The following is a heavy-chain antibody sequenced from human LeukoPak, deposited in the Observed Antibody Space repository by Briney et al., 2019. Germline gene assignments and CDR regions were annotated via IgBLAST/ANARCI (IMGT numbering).Heavy chain of an antibody. D-gene: IGHD4-17*01. CDR1: GFTFSSYS. V-gene: IGHV3-21*01. J-gene: IGHJ4*02. Sequence: GGSLRLSCAASGFTFSSYSMNWVRQPPGKGLEWVSSISNSSTYIYYADSVKGRFTISRDNAKNSLYLQMNSLRAEDTAVYYCARDLDGDYASYWGQGTLVTVSS. CDR2: ISNSSTYI. CDR3: ARDLDGDYASY.